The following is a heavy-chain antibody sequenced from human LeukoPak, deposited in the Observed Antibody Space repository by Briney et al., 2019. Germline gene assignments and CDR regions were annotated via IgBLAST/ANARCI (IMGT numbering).Heavy chain of an antibody. CDR3: ARDVSVSGMDV. D-gene: IGHD5/OR15-5a*01. CDR2: IKTDGSEK. V-gene: IGHV3-7*01. J-gene: IGHJ6*02. CDR1: GLILSNYW. Sequence: GGSLRLSCAASGLILSNYWMSWVRQAPGRGLEWVANIKTDGSEKYYVDSVKGRFTISRDNPKNSLYLQMNSLRAEDTAIYYCARDVSVSGMDVWGQGTTVTVSS.